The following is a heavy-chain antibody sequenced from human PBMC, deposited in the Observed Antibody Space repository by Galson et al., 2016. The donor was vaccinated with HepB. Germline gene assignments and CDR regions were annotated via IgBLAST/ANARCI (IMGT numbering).Heavy chain of an antibody. Sequence: SLRLSCAASGFTVSSNYMSWVRQAPGKGLEWVSVIYSDARTYYADAVKGRFTLSRDNSKNTLYLQMNSLRAEDTAVYYCAKLYGWYGSGYFQHWGQGTLVTVSS. CDR1: GFTVSSNY. V-gene: IGHV3-53*01. D-gene: IGHD6-25*01. J-gene: IGHJ1*01. CDR3: AKLYGWYGSGYFQH. CDR2: IYSDART.